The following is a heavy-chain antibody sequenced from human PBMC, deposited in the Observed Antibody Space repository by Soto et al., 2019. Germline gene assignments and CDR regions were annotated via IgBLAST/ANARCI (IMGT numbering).Heavy chain of an antibody. CDR3: ARGLSVTLFDN. V-gene: IGHV4-31*03. CDR2: IYYSGST. Sequence: QVQLQESGPGLVKPSQTLSLTCTVSGGSISTGGYYWTWIRQHPGKGLEWIGYIYYSGSTYYNPSLKSRLTISVDPSKNQFSLKLSSVTAADTAVYYCARGLSVTLFDNWGQGTLVTVSS. CDR1: GGSISTGGYY. D-gene: IGHD4-17*01. J-gene: IGHJ4*02.